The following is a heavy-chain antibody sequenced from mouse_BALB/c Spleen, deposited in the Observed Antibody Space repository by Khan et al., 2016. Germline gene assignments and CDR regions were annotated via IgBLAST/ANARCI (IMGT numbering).Heavy chain of an antibody. CDR2: ISYSGST. Sequence: EVQLVESGPGLVKPSQSLSLTCTVTGYSITSDYAWNWIRQFPGNRLEWMGYISYSGSTSYNPSLKSRISITRDTSKNQFFLQLNSVTSEDTATYYCARSGYGDKDAMDYWGQGTSVTVSS. J-gene: IGHJ4*01. V-gene: IGHV3-2*02. D-gene: IGHD1-1*01. CDR3: ARSGYGDKDAMDY. CDR1: GYSITSDYA.